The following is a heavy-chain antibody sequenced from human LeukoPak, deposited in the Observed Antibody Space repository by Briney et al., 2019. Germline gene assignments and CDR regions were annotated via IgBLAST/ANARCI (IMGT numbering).Heavy chain of an antibody. CDR1: GFTFTNYA. D-gene: IGHD6-13*01. V-gene: IGHV3-23*01. CDR3: ASISSWTFDY. J-gene: IGHJ4*02. CDR2: ISGSGGST. Sequence: GGSLRLSCVASGFTFTNYAMSWVRQAPGKGLEWVSGISGSGGSTYYADSAKGRFTISRDNAKNSLYLQMNSLRAEDTAVYYCASISSWTFDYWGQGTLVTVSS.